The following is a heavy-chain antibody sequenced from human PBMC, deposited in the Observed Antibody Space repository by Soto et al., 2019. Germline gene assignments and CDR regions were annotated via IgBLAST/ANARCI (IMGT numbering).Heavy chain of an antibody. Sequence: GGSLRLSCAASGFTFSSYGMHWVRQAPGKGLEWVAVISYDGSNKYYADSVKGRFTISRDNSKNTLYLQMNSLRAEDTAVYYCAKDRHYYGSGSYYPTLGMDVWGQGTTVTVS. CDR3: AKDRHYYGSGSYYPTLGMDV. CDR2: ISYDGSNK. D-gene: IGHD3-10*01. J-gene: IGHJ6*02. CDR1: GFTFSSYG. V-gene: IGHV3-30*18.